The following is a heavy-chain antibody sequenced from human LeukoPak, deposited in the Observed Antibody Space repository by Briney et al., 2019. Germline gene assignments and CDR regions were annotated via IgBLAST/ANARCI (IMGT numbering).Heavy chain of an antibody. D-gene: IGHD5-18*01. CDR1: GFTFSSYE. CDR3: ACGYSYGPGVFDY. CDR2: ISYDGSNK. V-gene: IGHV3-30*04. Sequence: GGSLRLSCAASGFTFSSYEMNWVRQAPGKGLEWVAVISYDGSNKYYADSVKGRFTISRDNSKNTLYLQMNSLRAEDTAVYYCACGYSYGPGVFDYWGQGTLVTVSS. J-gene: IGHJ4*02.